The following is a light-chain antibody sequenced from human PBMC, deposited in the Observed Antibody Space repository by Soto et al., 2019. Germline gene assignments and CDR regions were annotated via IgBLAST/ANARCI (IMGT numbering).Light chain of an antibody. Sequence: DIVLTQSPGTLSLSVGERAALSCRASQSVTDTYLAWYQHKPGQAPRLIIYGTSIKATGISDRFTGSGSGTDFTLTISRLAPEDFAVYYCQQYGSSPVTFGGGTRVEI. J-gene: IGKJ4*01. V-gene: IGKV3-20*01. CDR3: QQYGSSPVT. CDR2: GTS. CDR1: QSVTDTY.